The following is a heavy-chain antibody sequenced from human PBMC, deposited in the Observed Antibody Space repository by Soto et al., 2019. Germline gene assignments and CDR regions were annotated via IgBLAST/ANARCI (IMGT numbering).Heavy chain of an antibody. CDR2: IYRSGTT. J-gene: IGHJ4*02. V-gene: IGHV4-38-2*01. D-gene: IGHD1-26*01. CDR1: NFSISSGYY. CDR3: ARTHSGSYYSVFNY. Sequence: ASETLSLTCVVSNFSISSGYYCGCIRQSPRKGLEWIASIYRSGTTSYNPSLKSRVNISVDPSKNQFSLMLTAVTAADTAVYYCARTHSGSYYSVFNYWGRGSVVTVS.